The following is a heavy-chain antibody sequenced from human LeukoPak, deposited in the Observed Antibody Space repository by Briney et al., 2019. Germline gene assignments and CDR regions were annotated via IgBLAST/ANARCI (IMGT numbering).Heavy chain of an antibody. CDR1: GFTFSDYY. V-gene: IGHV3-11*01. J-gene: IGHJ4*02. CDR2: ISGSGSTI. D-gene: IGHD3-22*01. Sequence: GGSLRLSCAASGFTFSDYYMSWIRQAPGKGLEWVSYISGSGSTIYYADSVKGRFAISRDNAKNSLYLQMNSLRAEDTAVYYCARGNDSSGYYPSGSFDYWGQGTLVTVSS. CDR3: ARGNDSSGYYPSGSFDY.